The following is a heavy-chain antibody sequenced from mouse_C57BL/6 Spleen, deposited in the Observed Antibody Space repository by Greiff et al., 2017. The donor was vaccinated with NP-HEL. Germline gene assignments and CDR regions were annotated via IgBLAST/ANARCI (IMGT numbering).Heavy chain of an antibody. Sequence: EVQGVESGGGLVKPGGSLKLSCAASGFTFSDYGMHWVRQAPEKGLEWVAYISSGSSTIYYADTVTGRFTISRDNAKNTLFLQMTSLRSEDTAMYYCARPTVVVYYYAMDYWGQGTSVTVSS. V-gene: IGHV5-17*01. CDR3: ARPTVVVYYYAMDY. CDR1: GFTFSDYG. D-gene: IGHD1-1*01. J-gene: IGHJ4*01. CDR2: ISSGSSTI.